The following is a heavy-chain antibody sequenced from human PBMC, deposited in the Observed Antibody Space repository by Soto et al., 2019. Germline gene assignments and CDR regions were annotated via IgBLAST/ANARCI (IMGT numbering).Heavy chain of an antibody. V-gene: IGHV4-4*02. Sequence: PSETLSLTCAVSGGSISSSNWWSWVRQPPGKGLEWIGEIYHSGSTNYNPSLKSRVTISVDKSKNQFSLKLSSVTAADTAVYYCARDVGYCISTSCYVFDYWGQGTLVTVSS. CDR2: IYHSGST. CDR1: GGSISSSNW. D-gene: IGHD2-2*01. CDR3: ARDVGYCISTSCYVFDY. J-gene: IGHJ4*02.